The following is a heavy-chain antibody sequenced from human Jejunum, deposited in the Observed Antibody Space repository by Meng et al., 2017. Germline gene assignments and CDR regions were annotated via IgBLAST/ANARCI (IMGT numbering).Heavy chain of an antibody. CDR2: AYYSGST. Sequence: QLQLQESGPGPVKPSETLSLTCTVSGGSITSHPYYWAWIRHPPGKGLEWIGSAYYSGSTYYNPSLRSRVTISVDTSKNQFSLRLSSVTASDTALYYCARNCTNTRCSHRGFDNWGQGSLVTVSS. CDR1: GGSITSHPYY. CDR3: ARNCTNTRCSHRGFDN. D-gene: IGHD2-2*01. J-gene: IGHJ4*02. V-gene: IGHV4-39*01.